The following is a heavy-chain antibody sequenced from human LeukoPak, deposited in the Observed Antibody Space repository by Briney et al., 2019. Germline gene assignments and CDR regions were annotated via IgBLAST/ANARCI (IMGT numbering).Heavy chain of an antibody. J-gene: IGHJ4*02. CDR1: GGSISSYY. D-gene: IGHD3-10*01. CDR3: ARNYYGSGSYYNFPFDY. V-gene: IGHV4-59*01. CDR2: IYYSGST. Sequence: SETLSLTCTVSGGSISSYYWSWIRQPPGKGLEWIWSIYYSGSTNYNPSLKSRVTISVDTSKNQFSLKLGSVTAADTAVYYCARNYYGSGSYYNFPFDYWGQGTLVTVSS.